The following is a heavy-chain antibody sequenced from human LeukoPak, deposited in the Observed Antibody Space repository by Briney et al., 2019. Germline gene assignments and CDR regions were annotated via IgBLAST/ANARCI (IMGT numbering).Heavy chain of an antibody. D-gene: IGHD5-12*01. CDR2: ISGSGYST. CDR1: GFTLSSYV. Sequence: PGGSLRLSCAASGFTLSSYVMSWVRQAPRKGLEWVSGISGSGYSTYYADSVKGRFTISRDNSKNTLYLQMNSLRAEDTAVYYCAKDPQYSDYLDYWGQGTLVTVSS. V-gene: IGHV3-23*01. CDR3: AKDPQYSDYLDY. J-gene: IGHJ4*02.